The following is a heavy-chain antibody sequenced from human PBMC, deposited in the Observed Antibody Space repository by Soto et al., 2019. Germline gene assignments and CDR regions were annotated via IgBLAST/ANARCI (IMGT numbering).Heavy chain of an antibody. CDR3: AAWDISNI. J-gene: IGHJ4*02. Sequence: GGSRRLSCSGFGFSINTYWMNWIRQTPGKGLEWVANINPEGNAKTYVDPVKGRFFVSRDNTRNSLDLQMTSLRVEDSAIYFCAAWDISNIWGQGILVTVSS. CDR2: INPEGNAK. D-gene: IGHD2-15*01. V-gene: IGHV3-7*01. CDR1: GFSINTYW.